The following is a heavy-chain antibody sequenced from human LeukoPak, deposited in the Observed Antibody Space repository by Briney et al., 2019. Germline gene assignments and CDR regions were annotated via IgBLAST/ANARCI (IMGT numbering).Heavy chain of an antibody. Sequence: SETLSLTCTVSGGSISSSSYYWGWIRQPPGKGLEWIGSINYSGSTYYNPSLKSRVTISVDTSKNQFSLKLSSVTAADTAVFYCTSGYSYDLFDYWGQGTLVTASS. CDR2: INYSGST. D-gene: IGHD5-18*01. CDR3: TSGYSYDLFDY. CDR1: GGSISSSSYY. V-gene: IGHV4-39*01. J-gene: IGHJ4*02.